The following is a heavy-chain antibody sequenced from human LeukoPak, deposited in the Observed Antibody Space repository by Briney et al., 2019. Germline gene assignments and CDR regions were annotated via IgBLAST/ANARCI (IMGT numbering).Heavy chain of an antibody. Sequence: GGSLRLSCAASGFTFSSYGMHWVRQAPGKGLEWVAVIWYDGSNKYYADSVKGRFTISRDNSKNTLYLQMNSLRAEDTAVYYCATPNCSSTSCFFDYWGQGTLVTVSS. V-gene: IGHV3-33*01. CDR3: ATPNCSSTSCFFDY. J-gene: IGHJ4*02. CDR2: IWYDGSNK. CDR1: GFTFSSYG. D-gene: IGHD2-2*01.